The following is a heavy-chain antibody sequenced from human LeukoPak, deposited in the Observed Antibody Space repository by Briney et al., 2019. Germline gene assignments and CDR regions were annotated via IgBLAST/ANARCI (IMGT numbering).Heavy chain of an antibody. CDR3: VGPDSQFDC. V-gene: IGHV3-21*01. J-gene: IGHJ4*02. Sequence: PGGSLRLSCAASAFSLSAYNMNWVRQTPGKGPEWVSSISANSLHIFYADSVRGRFTISRDNAKNSLYLQMNNLRVEDTAVYYCVGPDSQFDCWGQGTLVTVSS. D-gene: IGHD3-10*01. CDR1: AFSLSAYN. CDR2: ISANSLHI.